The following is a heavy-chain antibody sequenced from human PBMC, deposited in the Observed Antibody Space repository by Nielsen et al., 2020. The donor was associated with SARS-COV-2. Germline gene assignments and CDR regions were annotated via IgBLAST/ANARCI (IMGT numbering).Heavy chain of an antibody. V-gene: IGHV3-33*08. CDR2: IWYDGSNE. D-gene: IGHD3-9*01. CDR1: GFSFSNYG. CDR3: ARDGVYYDILTGYSYFDY. Sequence: GESLKISCAASGFSFSNYGMHWVRQAPGKGLEWVGLIWYDGSNEYYADSVKGRFTISRDNSKNTLYLQMHSLRAEDTAVYYCARDGVYYDILTGYSYFDYWGQGTLVTVSS. J-gene: IGHJ4*02.